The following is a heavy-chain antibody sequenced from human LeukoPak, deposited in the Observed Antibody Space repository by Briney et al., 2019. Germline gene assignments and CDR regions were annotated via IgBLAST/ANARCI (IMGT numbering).Heavy chain of an antibody. CDR2: IYYSGST. CDR1: GGSISSSSYY. CDR3: ATMMPTTTDAFNI. Sequence: SETLSLTCTVSGGSISSSSYYWGWIRQPPGKGLEWIGSIYYSGSTYYNPSLKSRVTISVDTSKNQFSLKLSSVTAADTAVYYCATMMPTTTDAFNIWGQGTMVTVSS. V-gene: IGHV4-39*01. J-gene: IGHJ3*02. D-gene: IGHD5-24*01.